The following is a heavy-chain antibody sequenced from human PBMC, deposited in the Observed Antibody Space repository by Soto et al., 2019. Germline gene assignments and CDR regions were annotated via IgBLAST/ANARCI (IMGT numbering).Heavy chain of an antibody. J-gene: IGHJ2*01. CDR2: INHSGST. CDR1: GGSFSGYY. V-gene: IGHV4-34*01. CDR3: ASIFSSIAARGSLFDP. Sequence: PSENPYITSAVYGGSFSGYYWSWIRQPPGKGLEWIGEINHSGSTNYNPSLKSRVTISVDTSKNQFSLKLSSVTAADTAVYYCASIFSSIAARGSLFDPCG. D-gene: IGHD6-6*01.